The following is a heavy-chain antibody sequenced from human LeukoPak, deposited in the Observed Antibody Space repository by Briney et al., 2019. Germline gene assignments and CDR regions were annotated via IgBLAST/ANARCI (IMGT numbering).Heavy chain of an antibody. CDR1: GGSISSYY. CDR3: ARGPYGSGSADFDY. Sequence: SETLSLTCTVSGGSISSYYWSWIRQPAGKGLEWIGRIYTSGSTNYNPSLKSRVTMSVDTSKNQFSLKLSSVTAADTAVYYCARGPYGSGSADFDYWGQGTLVTVSS. D-gene: IGHD3-10*01. V-gene: IGHV4-4*07. J-gene: IGHJ4*02. CDR2: IYTSGST.